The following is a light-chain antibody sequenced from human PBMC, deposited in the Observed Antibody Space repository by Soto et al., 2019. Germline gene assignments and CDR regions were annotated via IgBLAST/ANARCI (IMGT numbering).Light chain of an antibody. CDR3: CSYAGSYTHV. CDR1: SSDVGGYNF. V-gene: IGLV2-11*01. Sequence: QSALTQSRSVSGSPGQSVTISCTGTSSDVGGYNFVSWYQQYPGKAPKLIIYDVTKRPSGVPDRFSGSKSGNTASLTISGLQTDDEADYYCCSYAGSYTHVFGTGTKV. J-gene: IGLJ1*01. CDR2: DVT.